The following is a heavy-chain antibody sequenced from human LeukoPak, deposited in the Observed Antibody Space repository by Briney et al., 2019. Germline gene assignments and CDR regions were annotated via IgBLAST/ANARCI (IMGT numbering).Heavy chain of an antibody. J-gene: IGHJ6*03. CDR3: AKEKSSQGYMDV. CDR1: EFTFSSYA. Sequence: PGGSLRLSCAASEFTFSSYAMSWVRQAPGKGLEWVSAISGSGDGTYYADSVKGRFTISRDNSKNTLYLQMNSLRAEDTAVYYCAKEKSSQGYMDVWGKGTPVTVSS. V-gene: IGHV3-23*01. CDR2: ISGSGDGT.